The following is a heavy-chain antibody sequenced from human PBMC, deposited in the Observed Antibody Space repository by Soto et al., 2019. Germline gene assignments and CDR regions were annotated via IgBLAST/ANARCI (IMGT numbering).Heavy chain of an antibody. Sequence: GGSLRLSCAASGFTFSSYWMHWVRQAPGKGLVWVSRINSDGSSTSYADSVKGRFTISRDNAKNTLYLQMNSLRAEDTAVYYCAREECSGGSCYYFDYWGQGTLVTVSS. D-gene: IGHD2-15*01. J-gene: IGHJ4*02. V-gene: IGHV3-74*01. CDR3: AREECSGGSCYYFDY. CDR1: GFTFSSYW. CDR2: INSDGSST.